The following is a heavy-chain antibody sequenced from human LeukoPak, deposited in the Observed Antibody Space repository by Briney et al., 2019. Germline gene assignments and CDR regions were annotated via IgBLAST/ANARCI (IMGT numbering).Heavy chain of an antibody. Sequence: GGSLRLSCAASGFTFSSYDMHWVRQATGKGLEWVSAIGTAGDTYYPGSVKGRFTISRENAKNSLYLQMNSLRAGDTAVYYCARATGDVAFDIWGQGTMVTVSS. CDR1: GFTFSSYD. D-gene: IGHD3-10*01. CDR3: ARATGDVAFDI. J-gene: IGHJ3*02. V-gene: IGHV3-13*01. CDR2: IGTAGDT.